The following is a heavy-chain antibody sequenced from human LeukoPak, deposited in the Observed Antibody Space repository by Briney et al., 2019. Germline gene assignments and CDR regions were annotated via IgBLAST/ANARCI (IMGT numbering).Heavy chain of an antibody. V-gene: IGHV3-30*02. J-gene: IGHJ6*03. CDR2: IRYDGSNK. CDR1: GFTFSSYG. Sequence: GGSLRLSCAASGFTFSSYGMHWVRQAPGKGLEGVAFIRYDGSNKYYADSVKGRFTITRDNSKNTLYLQMNSLRAEDTAVYYCAKDERCSSASCLRYYYYYYMDVWGKGTTVTVSS. D-gene: IGHD2-2*01. CDR3: AKDERCSSASCLRYYYYYYMDV.